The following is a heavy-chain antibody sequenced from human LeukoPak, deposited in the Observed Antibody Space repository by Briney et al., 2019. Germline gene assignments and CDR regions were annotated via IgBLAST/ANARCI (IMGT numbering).Heavy chain of an antibody. J-gene: IGHJ4*02. D-gene: IGHD3-10*01. Sequence: SVKVSCKASGGTFSSYAISWVRQAPGQGLEWMGGIIPIFGTANYAQKFQGRVTITADESTSTAYMELSSLRSEDTAVYYCARGRWTDVARGSYYFDYWGQGTLVSVSS. V-gene: IGHV1-69*13. CDR3: ARGRWTDVARGSYYFDY. CDR1: GGTFSSYA. CDR2: IIPIFGTA.